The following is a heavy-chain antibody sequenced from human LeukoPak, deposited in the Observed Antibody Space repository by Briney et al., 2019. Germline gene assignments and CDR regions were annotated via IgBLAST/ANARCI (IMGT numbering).Heavy chain of an antibody. CDR3: ARDFDYGDYIDF. J-gene: IGHJ4*02. Sequence: PGGPLRLSCVASGFTFSTYTFNWVRQAPGKGLEWLSYISSGGLTIFYADSVKGRFTISRDNTKNAIYLDMTNLRAEDTAVYYCARDFDYGDYIDFWGQGTLVAVSS. CDR1: GFTFSTYT. D-gene: IGHD4/OR15-4a*01. CDR2: ISSGGLTI. V-gene: IGHV3-48*04.